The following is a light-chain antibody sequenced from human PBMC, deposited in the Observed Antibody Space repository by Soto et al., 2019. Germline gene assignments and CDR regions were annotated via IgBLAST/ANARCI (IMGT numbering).Light chain of an antibody. CDR2: EVS. V-gene: IGLV2-14*01. Sequence: QSALTQPASVSGSPGQSFTISCAGTSSDFASYNFVSWYQHYPGKAPKLIIYEVSNRPSGVSNRFSGSKSGNTASLTISGLQAEDEADYYCSSYTTTSTLIIFGGGTKVTVL. CDR3: SSYTTTSTLII. CDR1: SSDFASYNF. J-gene: IGLJ2*01.